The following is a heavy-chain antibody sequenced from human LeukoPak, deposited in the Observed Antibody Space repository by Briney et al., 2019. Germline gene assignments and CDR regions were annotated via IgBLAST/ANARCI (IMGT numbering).Heavy chain of an antibody. V-gene: IGHV3-7*01. CDR3: ARDAFSRISVFGVVSDAFDI. J-gene: IGHJ3*02. D-gene: IGHD3-3*01. CDR2: IKQEGGEK. Sequence: PGGSLRLSCAASGLTFSSYWMSWVRQAPGKGPEWVANIKQEGGEKYYVGSVKGGFTISRDNAKNSLYLQMNSLRAADTAVYYCARDAFSRISVFGVVSDAFDIWGQGTMVTVSS. CDR1: GLTFSSYW.